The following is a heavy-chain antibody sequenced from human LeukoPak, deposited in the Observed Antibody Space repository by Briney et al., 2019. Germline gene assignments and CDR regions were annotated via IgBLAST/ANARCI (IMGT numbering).Heavy chain of an antibody. D-gene: IGHD3-22*01. V-gene: IGHV3-33*06. J-gene: IGHJ4*02. CDR1: GFTFSSYG. Sequence: PGRSLRLSCAASGFTFSSYGMHWVRQAPGKGLEWVAVIWYDGSNKYYADSVKGRFTISRDNSKNTLSLQMNSLRAEDTAVYYCAKDYYNSSGYYYVGTDYWGQGTLVTVSS. CDR2: IWYDGSNK. CDR3: AKDYYNSSGYYYVGTDY.